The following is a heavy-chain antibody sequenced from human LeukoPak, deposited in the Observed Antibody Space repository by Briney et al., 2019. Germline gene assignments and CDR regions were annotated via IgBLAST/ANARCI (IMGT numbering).Heavy chain of an antibody. D-gene: IGHD3-10*01. CDR2: IYPGDSDT. CDR1: GYTFTTHW. J-gene: IGHJ5*02. V-gene: IGHV5-51*01. CDR3: ARQSYGSGNRWFDP. Sequence: GESLKISCKGSGYTFTTHWIAWVRQMPGKGLEWMGIIYPGDSDTRYSPSFQGQVTISADKSISTAYLQWSSLKASDTAMYYCARQSYGSGNRWFDPWGQGTLVTVSS.